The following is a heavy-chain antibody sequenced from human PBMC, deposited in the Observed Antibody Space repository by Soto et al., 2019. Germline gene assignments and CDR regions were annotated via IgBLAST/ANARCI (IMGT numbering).Heavy chain of an antibody. CDR2: MSTNSYYI. J-gene: IGHJ4*02. CDR1: GFTFSTYF. CDR3: ARISSGSIDY. V-gene: IGHV3-21*01. Sequence: GGSLRLSGAASGFTFSTYFIKWVRQAPWKGLEWVSSMSTNSYYIYYADSVKGRFTISRDKAKNSLYLQMNSLRVEDTAVYYCARISSGSIDYWGQGTLLTVYS. D-gene: IGHD3-22*01.